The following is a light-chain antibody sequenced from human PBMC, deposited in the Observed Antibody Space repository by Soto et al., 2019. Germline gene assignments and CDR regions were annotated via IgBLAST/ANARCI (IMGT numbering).Light chain of an antibody. Sequence: QLVLTQPPSASGTPGHRVTISCSGSSSTMGSDTVNWYQQVPGTAPKLLIYSNNQRPSGVPDRISGSKSGTSASLAISGLQSEDEADYYCAAWDDSQNSWVFGGGTKVTVL. J-gene: IGLJ3*02. CDR1: SSTMGSDT. CDR2: SNN. CDR3: AAWDDSQNSWV. V-gene: IGLV1-44*01.